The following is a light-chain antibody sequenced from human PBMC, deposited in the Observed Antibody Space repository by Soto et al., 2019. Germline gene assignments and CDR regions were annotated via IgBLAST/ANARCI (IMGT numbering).Light chain of an antibody. CDR2: DAC. CDR1: QSISNW. V-gene: IGKV1-5*01. CDR3: QQCNGYCRT. Sequence: TAGASQSISNWLAWYQQKAGKAPKLLIYDACSLERGVPSRFSCSGSGTEFPLTIGSLQLDHFRSYDCQQCNGYCRTFGQGTKVDIK. J-gene: IGKJ1*01.